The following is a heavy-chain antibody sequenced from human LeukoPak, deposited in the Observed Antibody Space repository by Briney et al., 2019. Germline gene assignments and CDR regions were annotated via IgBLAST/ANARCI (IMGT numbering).Heavy chain of an antibody. Sequence: ASVKVSCKASGYTFTSYGISWVRQAPGQGLEWMGWISAYNGNTNYAQKLQGRVTMTTDTSTSTAYMELRSLRSDDTAVYYCARDGKGYCSSTSCHNPDFDYWGQGTLVTVSS. CDR2: ISAYNGNT. CDR3: ARDGKGYCSSTSCHNPDFDY. J-gene: IGHJ4*02. CDR1: GYTFTSYG. V-gene: IGHV1-18*01. D-gene: IGHD2-2*02.